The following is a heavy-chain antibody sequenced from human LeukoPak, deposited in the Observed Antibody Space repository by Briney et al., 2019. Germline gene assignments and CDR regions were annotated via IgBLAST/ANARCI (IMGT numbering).Heavy chain of an antibody. J-gene: IGHJ5*02. V-gene: IGHV1-18*01. D-gene: IGHD2-15*01. CDR2: ISGYNGTT. CDR1: GYIFTSYD. CDR3: ARQDQYCSGGSCYKWFDP. Sequence: GASVKVSCKASGYIFTSYDIIWVRQAPGQGPEWMGWISGYNGTTNYARKLQGRVTMTTDTSTTTAYMELRSLRSDDTAVYYCARQDQYCSGGSCYKWFDPWGQGTLVTVSS.